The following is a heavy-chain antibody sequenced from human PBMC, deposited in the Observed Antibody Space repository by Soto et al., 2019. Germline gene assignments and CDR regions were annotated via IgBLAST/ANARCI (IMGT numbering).Heavy chain of an antibody. CDR3: AREGGIGYCSSTSCYPDAFDI. J-gene: IGHJ3*02. CDR2: IYYSGST. D-gene: IGHD2-2*01. CDR1: CGSISSYY. Sequence: SETLSLTCTVSCGSISSYYWSWIRQPPGKGLEWIGYIYYSGSTNYNPSLKSRVTISVDTSKNQFSLKLSSVTAADTAVYYCAREGGIGYCSSTSCYPDAFDIWGQGTMVTVSS. V-gene: IGHV4-59*01.